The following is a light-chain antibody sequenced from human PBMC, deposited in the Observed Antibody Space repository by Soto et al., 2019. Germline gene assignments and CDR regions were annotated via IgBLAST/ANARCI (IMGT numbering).Light chain of an antibody. J-gene: IGKJ1*01. V-gene: IGKV1-9*01. Sequence: IQLTQSPSSLSASVGDRVTITCRASQGISSYLAWYQQKPGEALKLLIYAASTLQSGVPSRFSGSGSGTDFTLTISSLQPEDFATYYCQQYNSYPWTFGQGTKVDIK. CDR3: QQYNSYPWT. CDR1: QGISSY. CDR2: AAS.